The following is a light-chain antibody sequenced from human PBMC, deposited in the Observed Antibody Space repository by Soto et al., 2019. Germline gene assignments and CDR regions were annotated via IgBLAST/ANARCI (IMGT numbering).Light chain of an antibody. CDR3: QHYNIYPLP. V-gene: IGKV1D-16*01. J-gene: IGKJ4*01. Sequence: DVQMTQSPSSLSASVGDRVTITCRASQGINSWLAWYQQKPGKAPKSLIYAASSVQTGVPSRCSGSGSGTDFTLTISNLQPEDSSTYYCQHYNIYPLPFGGGTKVEIK. CDR2: AAS. CDR1: QGINSW.